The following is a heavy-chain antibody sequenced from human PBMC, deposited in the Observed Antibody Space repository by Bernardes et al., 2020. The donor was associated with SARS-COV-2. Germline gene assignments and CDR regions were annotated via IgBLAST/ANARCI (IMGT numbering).Heavy chain of an antibody. Sequence: SETLSLTCTVSGGSISSYYWSWIRQPPGKGLEWIGCIYYSGSTNYNPSLKSRVTISVDTSKNQFSLKLSSVTAADTAVYYCARDAGLYYDSSGYYLARLGDWFDTWRQTTMITVSS. CDR1: GGSISSYY. CDR2: IYYSGST. J-gene: IGHJ5*02. D-gene: IGHD3-22*01. V-gene: IGHV4-59*01. CDR3: ARDAGLYYDSSGYYLARLGDWFDT.